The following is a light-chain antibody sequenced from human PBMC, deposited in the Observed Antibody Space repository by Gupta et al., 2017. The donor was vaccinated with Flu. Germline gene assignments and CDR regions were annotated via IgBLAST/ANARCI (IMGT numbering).Light chain of an antibody. V-gene: IGLV1-47*01. CDR3: AAWDDSRSGWV. J-gene: IGLJ3*02. Sequence: QSVLPQPPSASGTPGQRVPISCSGSSSNIGSNYVYWYQQLPGTAPKLLIYRNNQRPSGVPDRFSGSKSGTSASLAISGLRSEDEADYYCAAWDDSRSGWVFGGGTKRTVL. CDR2: RNN. CDR1: SSNIGSNY.